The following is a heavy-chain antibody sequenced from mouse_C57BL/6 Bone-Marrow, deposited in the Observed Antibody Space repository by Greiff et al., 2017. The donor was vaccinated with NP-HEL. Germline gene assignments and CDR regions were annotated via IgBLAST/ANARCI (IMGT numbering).Heavy chain of an antibody. Sequence: QVQLQQPGADLVKPGASVKLSCKASGYTFTSYWMHWVKQRPGRGLEWIGRIDPNSGGTKFNEKFKTKATLTVDKPSSTAYMQLSSLTSEDSAVYYCPRYYYGSRGWYVDVWGTGTTVTVSS. J-gene: IGHJ1*03. D-gene: IGHD1-1*01. CDR1: GYTFTSYW. CDR3: PRYYYGSRGWYVDV. V-gene: IGHV1-72*01. CDR2: IDPNSGGT.